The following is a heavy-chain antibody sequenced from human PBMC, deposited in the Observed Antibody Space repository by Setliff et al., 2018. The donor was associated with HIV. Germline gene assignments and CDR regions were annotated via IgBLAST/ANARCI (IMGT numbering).Heavy chain of an antibody. V-gene: IGHV3-66*02. D-gene: IGHD3-10*01. J-gene: IGHJ4*02. Sequence: LRLSCAASGFTVSGYYMAWVRQAPGKGLEWVSTIYSGGSTYHADSVKGRFTLSRDSSKNTLSLQMNSLRPEDTAVYYCARVRLYNAALDYWGQGTLVTVSS. CDR2: IYSGGST. CDR3: ARVRLYNAALDY. CDR1: GFTVSGYY.